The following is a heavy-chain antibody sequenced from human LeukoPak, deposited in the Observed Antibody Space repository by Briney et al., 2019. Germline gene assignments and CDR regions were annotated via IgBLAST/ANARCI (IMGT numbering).Heavy chain of an antibody. Sequence: SQTLSLTCTVSGGSISSGGYYWSWIRQHPGKGLEWIGYIYYSGSTYYNPSLKSRVTISVDTSKNQFSLKLSSVTAVDTAVYYCARVVGTYDFWSGYQGGYFDYWGQGTLVTVSS. CDR3: ARVVGTYDFWSGYQGGYFDY. V-gene: IGHV4-31*03. CDR1: GGSISSGGYY. CDR2: IYYSGST. J-gene: IGHJ4*02. D-gene: IGHD3-3*01.